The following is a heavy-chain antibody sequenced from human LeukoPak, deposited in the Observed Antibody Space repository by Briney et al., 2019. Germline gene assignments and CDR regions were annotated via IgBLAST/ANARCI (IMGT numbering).Heavy chain of an antibody. V-gene: IGHV4-34*01. J-gene: IGHJ5*02. CDR2: INHSGSA. D-gene: IGHD5-12*01. CDR3: ARSDIVGTIEGWFAP. Sequence: PSETLSLTCAVYGGSFSDYYWSWTRQPPGKGLEWIGEINHSGSANYNPSLKSRVTISVDTSKNQFSLKLSSVTAADTAVYYCARSDIVGTIEGWFAPWGQGTLVTVSS. CDR1: GGSFSDYY.